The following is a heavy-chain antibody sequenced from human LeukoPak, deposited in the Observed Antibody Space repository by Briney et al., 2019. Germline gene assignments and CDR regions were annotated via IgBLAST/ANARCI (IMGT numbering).Heavy chain of an antibody. CDR2: IRYDGSNK. CDR1: GFTFSSYW. CDR3: AKDVAVGATLEWRY. Sequence: GGSLRLSCAASGFTFSSYWMHWVHQAPGKGLEWVAFIRYDGSNKYYADSVKGRFTISRDNSKNTLYLQMNSLRAEDTAVYYCAKDVAVGATLEWRYWGQGTLVTVSS. D-gene: IGHD1-26*01. V-gene: IGHV3-30*02. J-gene: IGHJ4*02.